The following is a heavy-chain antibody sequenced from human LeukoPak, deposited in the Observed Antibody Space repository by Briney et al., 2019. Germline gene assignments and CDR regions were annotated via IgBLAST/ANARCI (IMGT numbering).Heavy chain of an antibody. V-gene: IGHV1-18*01. CDR3: ARPYSSSWYYGMDV. CDR2: ISAYNGNT. Sequence: ASVKVSCKASGYTFTSYGISWVRQAPGQGLEWMGWISAYNGNTNYAQKLQGRVTMTRDTSISTAYMELSRLRSDDTAVYYCARPYSSSWYYGMDVWGQGTTVTVSS. D-gene: IGHD6-13*01. CDR1: GYTFTSYG. J-gene: IGHJ6*02.